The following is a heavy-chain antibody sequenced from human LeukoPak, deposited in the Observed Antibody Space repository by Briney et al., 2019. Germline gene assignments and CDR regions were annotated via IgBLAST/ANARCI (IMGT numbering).Heavy chain of an antibody. D-gene: IGHD1-1*01. CDR1: GGSISSYY. Sequence: SETLSLTCTVSGGSISSYYWSWIRQPPGKGLEWIGYIYYSGSTNYNPSLKSRVTISVDTSKNQFSLNLSSGTAADTAVYYCARASTNYCYYGMDVWGQGTTVTVSS. CDR2: IYYSGST. J-gene: IGHJ6*02. V-gene: IGHV4-59*01. CDR3: ARASTNYCYYGMDV.